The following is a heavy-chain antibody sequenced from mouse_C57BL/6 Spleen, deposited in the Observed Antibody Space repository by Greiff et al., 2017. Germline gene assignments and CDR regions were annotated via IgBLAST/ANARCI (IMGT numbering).Heavy chain of an antibody. CDR3: ARDTGYFDY. CDR2: INYDGSST. D-gene: IGHD4-1*01. CDR1: GFTFSDYY. Sequence: EVQRVESEGGLVQPGSSMKLSCTASGFTFSDYYMAWVRQVPEKGLEWVANINYDGSSTYYLDSLKSRFIISRENAKNILYLQMSSLKSEDTATYYCARDTGYFDYWGQGTTLTVSS. J-gene: IGHJ2*01. V-gene: IGHV5-16*01.